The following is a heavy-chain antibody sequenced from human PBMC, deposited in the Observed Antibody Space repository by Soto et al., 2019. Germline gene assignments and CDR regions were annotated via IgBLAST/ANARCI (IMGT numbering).Heavy chain of an antibody. Sequence: ASVKVSCKASGYTFTGYYMHWVRQAPGQGLEWMGWINPNSGGTNYAQKFQGRVTMTRDTSISTAYMELSRLRSDDTAVYYCARGKYCTNCVCYTAYYYYGMDGWGQGTTVTV. D-gene: IGHD2-8*01. CDR1: GYTFTGYY. CDR3: ARGKYCTNCVCYTAYYYYGMDG. V-gene: IGHV1-2*02. J-gene: IGHJ6*02. CDR2: INPNSGGT.